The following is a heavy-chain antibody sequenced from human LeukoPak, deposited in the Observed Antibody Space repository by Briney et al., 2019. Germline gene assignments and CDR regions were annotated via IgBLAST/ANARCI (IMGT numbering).Heavy chain of an antibody. Sequence: SETLSLTCTVSGGSISSYYWSWIRQPAGKGLEWIGRIQTSGSSNFHSSLKGRVTMSVDMSKNQFSLNLSSVTAADTAVYYCARETYCGGDCPRRHFDYWGQGTLLTVSS. CDR3: ARETYCGGDCPRRHFDY. CDR2: IQTSGSS. D-gene: IGHD2-21*02. V-gene: IGHV4-4*07. J-gene: IGHJ4*02. CDR1: GGSISSYY.